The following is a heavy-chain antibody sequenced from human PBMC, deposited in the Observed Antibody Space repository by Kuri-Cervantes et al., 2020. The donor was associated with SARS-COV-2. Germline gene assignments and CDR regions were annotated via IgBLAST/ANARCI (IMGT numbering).Heavy chain of an antibody. V-gene: IGHV3-7*03. CDR1: GFTFSSYW. CDR3: ARYCTSISCESAIDF. CDR2: VRQDGRDK. Sequence: GGSLRLSCAASGFTFSSYWMTWVRQAPGKGLDWVANVRQDGRDKYYGDSVKGRFTISRDNTKTSLYLQMDSLTAEDTAVYYCARYCTSISCESAIDFWGQGTLVTVSS. D-gene: IGHD2-2*01. J-gene: IGHJ4*02.